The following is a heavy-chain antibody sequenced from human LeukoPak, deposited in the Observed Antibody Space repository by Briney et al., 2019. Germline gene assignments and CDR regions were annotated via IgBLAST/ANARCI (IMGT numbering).Heavy chain of an antibody. D-gene: IGHD3-10*01. V-gene: IGHV3-30*18. CDR1: GFTFSSYG. J-gene: IGHJ3*02. Sequence: PGRSLRLSCAASGFTFSSYGMHWVRQAPGKGLEWVAVISYDGSNKYYADSVKGRFTISRDNSKNTLYLQMNSLRAEDTAVYYCAKSRGGSGSFFPDAFDIWGQGTMVTVSS. CDR2: ISYDGSNK. CDR3: AKSRGGSGSFFPDAFDI.